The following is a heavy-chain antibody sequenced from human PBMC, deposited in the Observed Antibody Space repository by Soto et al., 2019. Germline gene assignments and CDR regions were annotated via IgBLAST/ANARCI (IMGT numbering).Heavy chain of an antibody. J-gene: IGHJ5*02. CDR3: ARTESGTFDP. CDR2: LYHRGST. CDR1: GGSISSGGYS. V-gene: IGHV4-30-2*01. D-gene: IGHD1-7*01. Sequence: QLQLQESGSGLVKPSQTLSLTCAVSGGSISSGGYSWSWIRQPPGKGLECILYLYHRGSTYYNPSLXGXVXIXVDRPKTQYSLKLSSVTAADTAAYYCARTESGTFDPWGQGTLVTVSS.